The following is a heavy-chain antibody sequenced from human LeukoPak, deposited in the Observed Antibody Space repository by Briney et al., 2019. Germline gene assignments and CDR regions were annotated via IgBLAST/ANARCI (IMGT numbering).Heavy chain of an antibody. J-gene: IGHJ3*02. CDR2: ISFDGSKK. V-gene: IGHV3-30*04. Sequence: PGGSLRLSCAASGFNFKTYRMHWVRQSPGKGLQWVAVISFDGSKKYYADSVKGRFTISRDNSKNTLYLQMNSLRAEDTAVYYCAREGAMTTVAHDAFDIWGQGTMVTVSS. CDR1: GFNFKTYR. D-gene: IGHD4-23*01. CDR3: AREGAMTTVAHDAFDI.